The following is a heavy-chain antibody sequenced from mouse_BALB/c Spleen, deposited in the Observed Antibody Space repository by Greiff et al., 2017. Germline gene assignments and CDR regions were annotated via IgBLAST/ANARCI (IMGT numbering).Heavy chain of an antibody. Sequence: QVQLQQSGPELVKPGASVKISCKASGYAFSSSWMNWVKQRPGQGLEWIGRIYPGDGDTNYNGKFKGKATLTADKSSSTAYMQLSSLTSVDSAVYFCARIDTTVVPFDYWGQGTTLTVSS. J-gene: IGHJ2*01. D-gene: IGHD1-1*01. CDR3: ARIDTTVVPFDY. CDR2: IYPGDGDT. CDR1: GYAFSSSW. V-gene: IGHV1-82*01.